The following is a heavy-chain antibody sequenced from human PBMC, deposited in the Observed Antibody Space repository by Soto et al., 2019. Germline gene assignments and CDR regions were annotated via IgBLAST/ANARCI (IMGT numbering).Heavy chain of an antibody. J-gene: IGHJ6*02. D-gene: IGHD2-8*01. CDR2: INPNSGGT. V-gene: IGHV1-2*02. Sequence: ASVKVSCKASGYTFTGYYMHWVRQAPGQGLEWMGWINPNSGGTNYAQKFQVRVTMTRDTSISTAYMELGRLRSDDTAVYYCGRNPQYFTNGVSYTQYSGRDVWGQGTTGIVSS. CDR1: GYTFTGYY. CDR3: GRNPQYFTNGVSYTQYSGRDV.